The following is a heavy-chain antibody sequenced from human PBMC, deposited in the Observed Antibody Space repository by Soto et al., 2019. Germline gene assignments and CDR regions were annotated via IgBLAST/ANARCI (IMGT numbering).Heavy chain of an antibody. CDR1: GYSFTSYW. J-gene: IGHJ6*02. CDR3: ARHDPYSSSFEYYYYGMDV. Sequence: GESLKISCKGSGYSFTSYWIGWVRQMPGKGLEWMGIIYPGDSYTRYSPSFQGQVTISADKSISTAYLQWSSLKASDTAMYYCARHDPYSSSFEYYYYGMDVWGQGTTVTVSS. D-gene: IGHD6-13*01. CDR2: IYPGDSYT. V-gene: IGHV5-51*01.